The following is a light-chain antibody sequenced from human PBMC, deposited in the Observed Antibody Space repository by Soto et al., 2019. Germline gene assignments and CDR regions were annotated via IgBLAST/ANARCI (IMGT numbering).Light chain of an antibody. CDR3: QHHNHWPS. CDR2: AVS. V-gene: IGKV3-15*01. CDR1: QSVSSN. Sequence: EIVMTQSPATLSVSQGERATLSCRASQSVSSNLAWFQQKPGQAPRLLLYAVSTRATGVPGRFSGSGSGTEFTLTISSLQSEESAVYYCQHHNHWPSFGQGTKLEIK. J-gene: IGKJ2*01.